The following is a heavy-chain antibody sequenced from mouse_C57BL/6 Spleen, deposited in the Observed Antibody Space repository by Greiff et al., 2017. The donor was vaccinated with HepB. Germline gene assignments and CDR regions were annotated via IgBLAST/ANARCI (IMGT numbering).Heavy chain of an antibody. V-gene: IGHV1-69*01. J-gene: IGHJ2*01. D-gene: IGHD1-2*01. CDR2: IDPSDSYT. CDR3: ARGRLRYSQSLFDY. Sequence: QVQLQQPGAELVMPGASVKLSCKASGYTFTSYWMHWVKQRPGQGLEWIGEIDPSDSYTNYNQKFKGKSTLTVDKSSSTAYMQLSSLTSEDSAVYYGARGRLRYSQSLFDYWGQGTTLTVSS. CDR1: GYTFTSYW.